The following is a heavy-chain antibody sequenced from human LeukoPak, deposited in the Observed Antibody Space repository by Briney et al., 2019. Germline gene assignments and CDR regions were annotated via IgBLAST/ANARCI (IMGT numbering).Heavy chain of an antibody. J-gene: IGHJ4*02. CDR1: GYTFTSYG. V-gene: IGHV1-18*01. D-gene: IGHD4-17*01. CDR3: AREPYGYYFDY. CDR2: ISVYNGNR. Sequence: ASVKVSCKASGYTFTSYGISWVRQAPGQGLEWMGWISVYNGNRSDAQKLQDRITMTTDTFTSTAYMELRSLRSDDTAVYYCAREPYGYYFDYWGQGTLVTVSS.